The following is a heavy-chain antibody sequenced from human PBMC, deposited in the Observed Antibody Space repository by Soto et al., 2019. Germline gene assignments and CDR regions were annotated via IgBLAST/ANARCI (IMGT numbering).Heavy chain of an antibody. D-gene: IGHD2-15*01. CDR3: ARIKLVDFFFINVDVYDMDV. CDR2: ISSSSSYI. V-gene: IGHV3-21*01. J-gene: IGHJ6*02. CDR1: GFTFSSYS. Sequence: GGSLRLSCAASGFTFSSYSMNWVRQAPGKGLEWVSSISSSSSYIYYADSVKGRFTISRDNARNSVYLQMNSLRDEDTAVYYCARIKLVDFFFINVDVYDMDVWGQGTPVTVSS.